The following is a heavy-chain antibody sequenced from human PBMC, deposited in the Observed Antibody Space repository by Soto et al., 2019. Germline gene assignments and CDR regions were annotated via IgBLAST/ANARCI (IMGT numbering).Heavy chain of an antibody. V-gene: IGHV1-18*01. Sequence: QVQLVQSGAEVKKPGASVKVSCKASGYTFTRYGISWLRQAPGPGLEWLGWISAYNGNTNYAQKLQGRVTLPTDTSTSTAYMELGSLRSDDTAAYYCGRDRVVTPLGRGRGYWFDPWGQGTLVTVFS. D-gene: IGHD2-15*01. CDR3: GRDRVVTPLGRGRGYWFDP. CDR2: ISAYNGNT. J-gene: IGHJ5*02. CDR1: GYTFTRYG.